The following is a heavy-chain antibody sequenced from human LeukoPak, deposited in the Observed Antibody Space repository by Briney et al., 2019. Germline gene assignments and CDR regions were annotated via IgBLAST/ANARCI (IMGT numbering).Heavy chain of an antibody. D-gene: IGHD6-19*01. CDR3: ARDPHGSSGWYDY. Sequence: PSETLSLTCTVSGGSISYYYWTWIRQPAGPGLESIGRIHSSGSTTYNPSLKSRVTMSVYTSKNQFSLRLSSVTAADTAVYYCARDPHGSSGWYDYWGQGILVTVSS. V-gene: IGHV4-4*07. CDR1: GGSISYYY. CDR2: IHSSGST. J-gene: IGHJ4*02.